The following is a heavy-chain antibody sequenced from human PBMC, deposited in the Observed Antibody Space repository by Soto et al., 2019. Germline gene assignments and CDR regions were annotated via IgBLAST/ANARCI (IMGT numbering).Heavy chain of an antibody. V-gene: IGHV4-59*01. D-gene: IGHD6-19*01. CDR2: IYYSGST. Sequence: PSETLSLTCTVSGGSISSYYWSWLRQPPGKGREWIGYIYYSGSTNYNPSLKSRVTISVDTSKNQFSLKLSSVTAADTAVYYCATDRCEHLLAGWFDPRGQGTLVTVSS. CDR3: ATDRCEHLLAGWFDP. CDR1: GGSISSYY. J-gene: IGHJ5*02.